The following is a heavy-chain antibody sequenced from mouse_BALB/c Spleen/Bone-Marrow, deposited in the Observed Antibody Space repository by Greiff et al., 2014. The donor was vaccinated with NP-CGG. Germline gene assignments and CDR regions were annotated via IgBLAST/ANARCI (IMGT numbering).Heavy chain of an antibody. CDR2: IDPENGNT. Sequence: EVMLVESGAELVRPGALVKLSCKASGFNIKDYYMHWVKQRPEQGLEWIGWIDPENGNTIYDPKFQGKASITADTSSNTAYLQLSSLTSEDTAVYYCARWGNYYFGLLGPRHHSHSLL. V-gene: IGHV14-1*02. CDR1: GFNIKDYY. J-gene: IGHJ2*01. CDR3: ARWGNYYFGL.